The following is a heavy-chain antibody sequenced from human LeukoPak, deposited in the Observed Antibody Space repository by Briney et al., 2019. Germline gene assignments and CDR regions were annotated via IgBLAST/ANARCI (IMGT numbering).Heavy chain of an antibody. D-gene: IGHD6-13*01. CDR2: INPNSGGT. Sequence: ASVKVYCKASGYTFTGYYMHWVRQAPGQGLEWMGWINPNSGGTNYAQKFQGRVTMTRDTSISTAYMELSRLRSDDTAVYYCARGLVRIAAAGPRNWFDPWGQGTLVTVSS. J-gene: IGHJ5*02. V-gene: IGHV1-2*02. CDR3: ARGLVRIAAAGPRNWFDP. CDR1: GYTFTGYY.